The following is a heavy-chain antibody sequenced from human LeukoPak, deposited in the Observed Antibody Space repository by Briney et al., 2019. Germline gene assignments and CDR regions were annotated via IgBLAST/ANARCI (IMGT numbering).Heavy chain of an antibody. CDR3: ARLRGAYFYYYIDV. V-gene: IGHV4-39*01. J-gene: IGHJ6*03. CDR1: GGSISSSLYY. CDR2: IFYSGTT. Sequence: SETLSLTCTVSGGSISSSLYYWGWIRQPPGKGLESIGSIFYSGTTNYHPSLRGRVTISLDTSKNQCSLNLTSVTAADTALYYCARLRGAYFYYYIDVWGKGTTVAVSS. D-gene: IGHD4/OR15-4a*01.